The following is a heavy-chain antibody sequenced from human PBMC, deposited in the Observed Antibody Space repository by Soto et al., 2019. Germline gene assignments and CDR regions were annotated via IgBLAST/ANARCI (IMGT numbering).Heavy chain of an antibody. D-gene: IGHD2-15*01. CDR3: ARVHCSAGTCLDGLDF. CDR2: IYYRSKWFH. CDR1: GDSVSSNGAC. V-gene: IGHV6-1*01. J-gene: IGHJ6*02. Sequence: LSLTCVISGDSVSSNGACWNWIRQSPSRGPQWLGRIYYRSKWFHDYAASVESRMAINPDTSRNQFSLQLNYVTPEDTAVYYCARVHCSAGTCLDGLDFWGQGTTVTVSS.